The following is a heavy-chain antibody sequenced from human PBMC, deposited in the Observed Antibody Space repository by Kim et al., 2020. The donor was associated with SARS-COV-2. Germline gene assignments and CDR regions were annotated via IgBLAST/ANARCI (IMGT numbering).Heavy chain of an antibody. CDR2: ISYDGSNK. Sequence: GGSLRLSCAASGFTFSSYAMHWVRQAPGKGLEWVAVISYDGSNKYYADSVKGRFTISRDNSKNTLYLQMNSLRAEDTAVYYYARARSGSYYYFDYWGQGT. D-gene: IGHD3-10*01. J-gene: IGHJ4*02. V-gene: IGHV3-30-3*01. CDR3: ARARSGSYYYFDY. CDR1: GFTFSSYA.